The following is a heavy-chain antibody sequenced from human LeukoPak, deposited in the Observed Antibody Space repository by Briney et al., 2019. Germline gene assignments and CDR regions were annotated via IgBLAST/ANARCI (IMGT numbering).Heavy chain of an antibody. J-gene: IGHJ4*02. CDR2: ISAYNGNT. CDR3: ARSGLWFGEFSGADY. D-gene: IGHD3-10*01. V-gene: IGHV1-18*01. CDR1: GYTFTSYG. Sequence: ASVKVSCKASGYTFTSYGISWVRQAPGQGLEWMGWISAYNGNTNYAQKLQGRVTMTTDTSTSTAYIELRSLRSDDTAVYYCARSGLWFGEFSGADYWGQGTLVTVSS.